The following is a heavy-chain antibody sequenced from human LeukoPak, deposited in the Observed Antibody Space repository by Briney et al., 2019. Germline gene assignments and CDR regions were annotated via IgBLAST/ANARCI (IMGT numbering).Heavy chain of an antibody. J-gene: IGHJ4*02. V-gene: IGHV4-59*04. CDR2: IYYSGST. Sequence: SETLSLTCTVSGGSISSYYWSWIRQPPGKGLEWIGYIYYSGSTYYNPSLKSRVTISVDTSKNQFSLKLSSVTAADTAVYYCARVSGSIVYFDYWGQGTLVTVSS. D-gene: IGHD1-26*01. CDR1: GGSISSYY. CDR3: ARVSGSIVYFDY.